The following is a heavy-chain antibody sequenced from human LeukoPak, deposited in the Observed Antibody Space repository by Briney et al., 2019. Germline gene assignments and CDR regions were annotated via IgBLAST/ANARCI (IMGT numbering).Heavy chain of an antibody. CDR2: IYTSGTT. CDR3: ARGRYSNYNY. Sequence: SQTLSLTCTVSGGAISSGSYYWSWIRQSAGKGLEWIGRIYTSGTTNSNPSLKSRVTMSLDTSKNQFSLKLSSVTAADTAVYYCARGRYSNYNYWGQGTLVTVSS. J-gene: IGHJ4*02. CDR1: GGAISSGSYY. V-gene: IGHV4-61*02. D-gene: IGHD4-11*01.